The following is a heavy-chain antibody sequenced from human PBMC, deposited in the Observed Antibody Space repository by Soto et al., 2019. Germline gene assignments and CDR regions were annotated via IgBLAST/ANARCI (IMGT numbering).Heavy chain of an antibody. CDR2: IFHSGDT. V-gene: IGHV4-31*02. Sequence: SETLSLTCTVSGGSIDTSDYYWSWIRQQPGKGLEWIGYIFHSGDTYYNPSLTSRLAFSVDTSKNQFSLRLTSVTVADTAIYFCARHPRITRGWHFDLWGRGTLVTVSS. D-gene: IGHD1-20*01. J-gene: IGHJ2*01. CDR3: ARHPRITRGWHFDL. CDR1: GGSIDTSDYY.